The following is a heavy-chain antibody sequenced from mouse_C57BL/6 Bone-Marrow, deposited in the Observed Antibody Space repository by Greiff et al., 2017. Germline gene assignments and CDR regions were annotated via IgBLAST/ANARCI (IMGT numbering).Heavy chain of an antibody. CDR3: ARDYYGSSSPFDY. V-gene: IGHV5-4*01. CDR2: ISDGGSYT. D-gene: IGHD1-1*01. Sequence: EVKLMESGGGLVKPGGSLKLSCAASGFTFSSYAMSWVRQTPEKRLEWVATISDGGSYTSYPDNVKGRFTISRDNAKNNLYLQMSHLKSEDTAMYYCARDYYGSSSPFDYWGQGTTLTVSS. J-gene: IGHJ2*01. CDR1: GFTFSSYA.